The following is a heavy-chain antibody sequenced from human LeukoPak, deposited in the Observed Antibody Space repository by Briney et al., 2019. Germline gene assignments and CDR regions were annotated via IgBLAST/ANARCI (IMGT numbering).Heavy chain of an antibody. D-gene: IGHD3-22*01. CDR2: ISYDGSNK. Sequence: GGSLRLSCAASGFTFSSYAMHWVRQAPGKGLEWVAVISYDGSNKYYADSVKGRFTISRDNSKNPLYLQMNSLRAEDTAVYYCARPVGYYPYFDYWGQGTLVTVSS. CDR1: GFTFSSYA. V-gene: IGHV3-30-3*01. J-gene: IGHJ4*02. CDR3: ARPVGYYPYFDY.